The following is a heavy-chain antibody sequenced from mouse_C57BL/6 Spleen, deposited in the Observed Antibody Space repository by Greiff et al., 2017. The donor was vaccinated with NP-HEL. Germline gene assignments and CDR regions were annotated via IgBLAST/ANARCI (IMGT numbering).Heavy chain of an antibody. CDR2: IDPSDSYN. Sequence: QVQLQQPGAELVKPGASVKLSCKASGYTFTSYWMQWVKQRPGQGLEWIGEIDPSDSYNNYNQKFKGKATLTVDTSSSTAYMQLSSLTSEDSAVYYCARRRGITTGDYWGQGTTLTVSS. D-gene: IGHD1-1*01. CDR1: GYTFTSYW. J-gene: IGHJ2*01. V-gene: IGHV1-50*01. CDR3: ARRRGITTGDY.